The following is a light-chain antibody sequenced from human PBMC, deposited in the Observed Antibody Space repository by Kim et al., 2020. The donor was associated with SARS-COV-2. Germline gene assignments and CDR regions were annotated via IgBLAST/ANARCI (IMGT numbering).Light chain of an antibody. CDR1: QCISTY. Sequence: ASVGDRVTITCRASQCISTYLPWYQQKAGKAPKLLIYGASSMQTGVTSRFSGSGSETDFTLTISSLQPEDFATYYCQQSYSTPQTFGQGTEVDIK. CDR3: QQSYSTPQT. J-gene: IGKJ1*01. V-gene: IGKV1-39*01. CDR2: GAS.